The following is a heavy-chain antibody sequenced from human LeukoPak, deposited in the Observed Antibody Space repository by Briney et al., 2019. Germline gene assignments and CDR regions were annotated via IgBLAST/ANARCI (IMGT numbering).Heavy chain of an antibody. Sequence: GASVKVSCKASGYPFISYYVHWVRQAPGQGFEWMGGFDPEDGETIYAQKFQGRVTMTEDTSTDTAYMELSSLRSEDTAVYYCAYRPPGDESFDIWGQGTMVTVSS. CDR1: GYPFISYY. V-gene: IGHV1-24*01. J-gene: IGHJ3*02. CDR2: FDPEDGET. CDR3: AYRPPGDESFDI. D-gene: IGHD3-16*01.